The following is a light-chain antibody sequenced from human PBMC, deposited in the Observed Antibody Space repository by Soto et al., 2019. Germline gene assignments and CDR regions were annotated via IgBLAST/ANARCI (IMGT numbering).Light chain of an antibody. Sequence: QSALTQPASVSGSPGQSITISCTGTSSDVGAYDYVSWFQQYPGKAPKLMIYDVTDRPSGVSDRFFGSKSGNTASLTISGLQAEDEADYYCSSYTGGSTPYVFGTGTKLTVL. CDR3: SSYTGGSTPYV. V-gene: IGLV2-14*03. CDR2: DVT. CDR1: SSDVGAYDY. J-gene: IGLJ1*01.